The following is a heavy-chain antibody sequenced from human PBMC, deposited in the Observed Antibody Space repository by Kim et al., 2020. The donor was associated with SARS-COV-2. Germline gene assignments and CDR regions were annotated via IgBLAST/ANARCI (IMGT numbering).Heavy chain of an antibody. CDR2: INTNTGNP. D-gene: IGHD2-8*01. CDR3: AREDIVLMVYAIPEGYYYGMDV. CDR1: GYTFTSYA. J-gene: IGHJ6*02. V-gene: IGHV7-4-1*02. Sequence: ASVKVSCKASGYTFTSYAMNWVRQAPGQGLEWMGWINTNTGNPTYAQGFTGRFVFSLDTSVSTAYLQISSLKAEDTAVYYCAREDIVLMVYAIPEGYYYGMDVWGQGTTVTVSS.